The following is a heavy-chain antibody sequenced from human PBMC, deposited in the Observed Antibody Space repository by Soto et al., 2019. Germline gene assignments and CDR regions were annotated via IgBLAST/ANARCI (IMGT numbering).Heavy chain of an antibody. CDR3: ARGTSGSYYSFDS. V-gene: IGHV1-69*01. D-gene: IGHD3-10*01. J-gene: IGHJ4*02. Sequence: QVQLVQSGAEVKKPGSSVKVSCKASGGTFSNSGITWVRQAPGQGLEWMGGISPFFGTPNYAQKFQGRVTITAGESTSTAYMELSSLRSEDTAVYYCARGTSGSYYSFDSWGQGTLVTVSS. CDR2: ISPFFGTP. CDR1: GGTFSNSG.